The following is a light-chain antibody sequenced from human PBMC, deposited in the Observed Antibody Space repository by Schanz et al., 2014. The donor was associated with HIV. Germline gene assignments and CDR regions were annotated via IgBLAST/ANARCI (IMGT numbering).Light chain of an antibody. J-gene: IGKJ1*01. CDR1: QSVSSN. CDR3: QQYDIISWT. V-gene: IGKV3-15*01. Sequence: EIVMTQSPAILSVSPGERATLSCRASQSVSSNLAWYQQKPGQAPRLLIYGASTRATGIPARFSGSGSGTDFTLNISSLQPEDFATYYYQQYDIISWTFGLGTKVEIK. CDR2: GAS.